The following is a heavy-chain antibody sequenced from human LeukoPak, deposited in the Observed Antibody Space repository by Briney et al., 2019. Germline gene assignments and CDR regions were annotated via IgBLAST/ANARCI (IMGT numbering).Heavy chain of an antibody. J-gene: IGHJ5*02. V-gene: IGHV5-51*01. CDR3: ARPLVGATGWFDP. Sequence: GESLKISCQASGYTFAKYWIGWVRQMPGKGLEWMGIIYPGDSDTRYGPSFQGQVTISADKSISTAYLQWSSLKASDTAMYYCARPLVGATGWFDPWGQGTLVTVSS. CDR2: IYPGDSDT. D-gene: IGHD1-26*01. CDR1: GYTFAKYW.